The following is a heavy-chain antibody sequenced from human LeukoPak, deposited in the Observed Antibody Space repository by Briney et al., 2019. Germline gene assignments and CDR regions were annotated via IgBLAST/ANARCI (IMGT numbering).Heavy chain of an antibody. Sequence: SQTLSLTCAISGDSVSSNSAAWNWIRQSPSRGLEWLGRTYYRSKWYNDYAVSVKSRITINPDTSKNQFSLQLNSVTPEDTAVYYCARDRMYDYVWGSSRFDYWGQGTLVTVSS. V-gene: IGHV6-1*01. CDR2: TYYRSKWYN. D-gene: IGHD3-16*01. CDR3: ARDRMYDYVWGSSRFDY. J-gene: IGHJ4*02. CDR1: GDSVSSNSAA.